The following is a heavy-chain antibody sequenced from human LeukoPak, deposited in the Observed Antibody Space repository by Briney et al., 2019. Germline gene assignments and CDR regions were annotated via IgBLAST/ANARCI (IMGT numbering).Heavy chain of an antibody. D-gene: IGHD3-3*01. CDR1: GFTFSSYG. Sequence: GGSLRLSCAASGFTFSSYGMHWVRQAPGKGLEWVAVISYDGSNKYYADSVKGRFTLSRDTSKNTLYLQMNSLRAEDTAVYYCARGPSARFFGVAKGAFDIWGQGTMVTVSS. CDR2: ISYDGSNK. V-gene: IGHV3-30*03. J-gene: IGHJ3*02. CDR3: ARGPSARFFGVAKGAFDI.